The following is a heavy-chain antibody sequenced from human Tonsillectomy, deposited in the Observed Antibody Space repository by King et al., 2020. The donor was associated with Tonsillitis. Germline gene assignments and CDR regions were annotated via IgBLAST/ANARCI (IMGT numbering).Heavy chain of an antibody. J-gene: IGHJ4*02. Sequence: EVQLVESGGDLVQPGGSLRLSCAASGFTFSDYAMTWVRQAPGKGLEWVSGISIIGNNTYYAASVKGRFTISRDNSKNTLHLQMNSLRAEDTAIYYCVMTTPYYFDYWGQGTLVTVSS. CDR2: ISIIGNNT. CDR1: GFTFSDYA. D-gene: IGHD1-1*01. V-gene: IGHV3-23*04. CDR3: VMTTPYYFDY.